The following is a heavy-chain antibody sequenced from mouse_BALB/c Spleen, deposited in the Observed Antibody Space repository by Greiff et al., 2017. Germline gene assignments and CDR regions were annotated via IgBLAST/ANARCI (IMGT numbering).Heavy chain of an antibody. CDR2: INPYNGDT. CDR1: GYTFTDYN. D-gene: IGHD1-1*01. Sequence: EVQLQQSGPELVKPGASVKIPCKASGYTFTDYNMNWVKQSHGKSLEWIGRINPYNGDTFYNQKFKGKATLTVDKSSSTAHMELLSLTSEDSAVYYCGNDYGSSYGYFDVWGAGTTVTVSS. CDR3: GNDYGSSYGYFDV. V-gene: IGHV1-37*01. J-gene: IGHJ1*01.